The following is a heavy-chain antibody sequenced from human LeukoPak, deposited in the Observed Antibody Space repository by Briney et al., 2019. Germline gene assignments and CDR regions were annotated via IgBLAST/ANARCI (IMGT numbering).Heavy chain of an antibody. V-gene: IGHV3-48*02. CDR2: ISSSSSTI. J-gene: IGHJ6*03. D-gene: IGHD3-22*01. Sequence: GGSLRLSCAASGFTFSSYSMNWVRQAPGKGLEWVSYISSSSSTIYYADSVKGRFTISRDNAKNSLYLQMNSLRDEDTAVYYCARGDYDSSGYYYFYYYYYMDVWGKGTTVTVSS. CDR1: GFTFSSYS. CDR3: ARGDYDSSGYYYFYYYYYMDV.